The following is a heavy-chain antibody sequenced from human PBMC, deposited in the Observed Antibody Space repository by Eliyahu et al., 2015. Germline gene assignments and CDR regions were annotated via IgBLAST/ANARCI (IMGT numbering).Heavy chain of an antibody. V-gene: IGHV6-1*01. J-gene: IGHJ4*02. CDR2: TFLRSKWYH. CDR1: GDXVSSDSGS. D-gene: IGHD3/OR15-3a*01. CDR3: TNGLAI. Sequence: QVQLQQTGPGLLRPSQTLXXTCAISGDXVSSDSGSWNWIRQSPSRGLEWLGRTFLRSKWYHQYAPSVNTRITINADTSKNQFYLQLNSVTPEDTAIYYCTNGLAIWGQGILVTVSS.